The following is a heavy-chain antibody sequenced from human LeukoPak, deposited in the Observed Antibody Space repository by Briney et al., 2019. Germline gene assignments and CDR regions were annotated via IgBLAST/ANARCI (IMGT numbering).Heavy chain of an antibody. J-gene: IGHJ4*02. D-gene: IGHD3-22*01. Sequence: GASVKVSCKASGYTFTGYYMHWVRQAPGQGLEWMGWISAYNGNTNYAQKLQGRVTMTTDTSTSTAYMELRSLRSDDTAVYYCARTRRSPPRTYYYDSSGYYYDYWGQGTLVTVSS. CDR3: ARTRRSPPRTYYYDSSGYYYDY. V-gene: IGHV1-18*04. CDR2: ISAYNGNT. CDR1: GYTFTGYY.